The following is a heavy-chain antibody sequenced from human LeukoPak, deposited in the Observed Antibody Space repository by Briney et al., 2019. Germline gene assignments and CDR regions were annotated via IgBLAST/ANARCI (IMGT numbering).Heavy chain of an antibody. D-gene: IGHD6-6*01. CDR2: IYHSGST. Sequence: SETLSLTCTVSGYSISSGYYWGWIRQPPGKGLEWIGSIYHSGSTNYNPSLKSRVTISVDTTKNQFSLKLTSVSAADTGVYYCASIAAAGYFQHWGQGTLVTVSS. CDR3: ASIAAAGYFQH. V-gene: IGHV4-38-2*02. CDR1: GYSISSGYY. J-gene: IGHJ1*01.